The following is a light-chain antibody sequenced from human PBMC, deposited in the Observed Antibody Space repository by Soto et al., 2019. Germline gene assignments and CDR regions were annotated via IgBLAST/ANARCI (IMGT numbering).Light chain of an antibody. V-gene: IGLV1-40*01. Sequence: QSVLTQPPSGSGAPGQRVTISCTGSSSNIGAGYDVHWYQQLPGTAPKLLICGNSNRPSGVPDRFSGSKSGTSASLAITGLQAEDEADYYCQSYDSSLSGYVVFGGGTKLTVL. CDR3: QSYDSSLSGYVV. J-gene: IGLJ2*01. CDR1: SSNIGAGYD. CDR2: GNS.